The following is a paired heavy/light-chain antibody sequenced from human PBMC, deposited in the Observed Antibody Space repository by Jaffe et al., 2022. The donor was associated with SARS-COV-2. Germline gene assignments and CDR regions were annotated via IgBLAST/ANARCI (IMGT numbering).Heavy chain of an antibody. CDR2: ISHDGGDK. CDR1: GFIFSDYA. V-gene: IGHV3-33*05. CDR3: TRGGDYYYNNGISHYGFDE. J-gene: IGHJ4*02. Sequence: QVHLVESGGGVVQPGRSVRLSCAASGFIFSDYAMHWVRQAPGKGLEWVALISHDGGDKYYIDSVKGRFAISRDNSKNTLYLQMSSLTAEDAAMYFCTRGGDYYYNNGISHYGFDEWGQGTLVVVSA. D-gene: IGHD2-8*01.
Light chain of an antibody. CDR3: QQRSSWPLT. Sequence: EVVLTQSPATLSLSPGERATLSCRASQSVSTYVAWYQQKPGQAPWLLIYDASNKATGVPARFSGSGSGTDFTLTISSLEPEDFAVYYCQQRSSWPLTFGGGTKVDI. CDR2: DAS. J-gene: IGKJ4*01. V-gene: IGKV3-11*01. CDR1: QSVSTY.